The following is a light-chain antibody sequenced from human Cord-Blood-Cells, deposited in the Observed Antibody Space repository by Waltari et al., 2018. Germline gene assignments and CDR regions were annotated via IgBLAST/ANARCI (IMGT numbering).Light chain of an antibody. J-gene: IGLJ1*01. CDR1: SSAVGGYNH. CDR3: CSYAGSYTYV. V-gene: IGLV2-11*01. Sequence: QSALTQPRSVSGSPGLSVTISCTGTSSAVGGYNHVSWYQQHPGKAPKLMIYDVSKRPSGVPDRFSGSKSGNTASLTISGLQAEDEADYYCCSYAGSYTYVFGTGTKVTVL. CDR2: DVS.